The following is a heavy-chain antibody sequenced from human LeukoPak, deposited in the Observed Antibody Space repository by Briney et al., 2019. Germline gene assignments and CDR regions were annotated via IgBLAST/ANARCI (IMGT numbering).Heavy chain of an antibody. D-gene: IGHD5-12*01. J-gene: IGHJ4*02. Sequence: PSETLSLTCSVSGAFISNYYWSWIRQPAGKGLEWIGCIFISGSTNYNPSLKSRVTMSVDTSKNQFSLKLSSVTAADTAVYYCASVDTVGTIWYWGQGTLVTVSS. CDR3: ASVDTVGTIWY. V-gene: IGHV4-4*07. CDR1: GAFISNYY. CDR2: IFISGST.